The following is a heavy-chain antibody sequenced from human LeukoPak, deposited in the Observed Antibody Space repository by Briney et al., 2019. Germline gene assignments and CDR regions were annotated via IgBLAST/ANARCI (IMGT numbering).Heavy chain of an antibody. J-gene: IGHJ4*02. CDR1: GFSLSNTGVA. D-gene: IGHD3-10*01. V-gene: IGHV2-5*01. CDR3: AHKGRGSGSYTM. CDR2: AYWNNDK. Sequence: SGPTLVSPTQTLTLTCNFSGFSLSNTGVAVGWIRQSPGKALEWLAVAYWNNDKSYSPSLKSRLTITKDTSKNQVVLKMTNVDPVDTATYYCAHKGRGSGSYTMWGQGTLVTVSS.